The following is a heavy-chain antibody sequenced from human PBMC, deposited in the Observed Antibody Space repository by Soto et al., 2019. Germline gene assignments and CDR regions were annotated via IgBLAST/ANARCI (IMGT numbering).Heavy chain of an antibody. CDR2: IIPIFGTA. CDR3: ARDRSTDSSGYLYWFDP. D-gene: IGHD3-22*01. V-gene: IGHV1-69*01. Sequence: QVQLVQSGAEVKKPGSSVKVSCKASGGTFSSYAISWVRQAPGQGLDWMGGIIPIFGTANYAQKFQGRVTITADESTSTVYMELSSLRSEDTAVYYCARDRSTDSSGYLYWFDPWGQGTLVTVSS. CDR1: GGTFSSYA. J-gene: IGHJ5*02.